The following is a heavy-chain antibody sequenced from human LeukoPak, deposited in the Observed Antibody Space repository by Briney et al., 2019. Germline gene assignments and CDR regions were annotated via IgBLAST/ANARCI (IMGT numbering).Heavy chain of an antibody. D-gene: IGHD3-16*02. J-gene: IGHJ5*02. CDR1: GFTFSSYW. V-gene: IGHV3-74*01. CDR3: ARGGGYYDYVWGSYRYTGDWFDP. Sequence: GGSLRLSCAASGFTFSSYWMHWVRQAPGKGLVWVSRINSDGSSTSYADSVKGRFTVSRDNAKNTLYLQMNSLRAEDTAVYYCARGGGYYDYVWGSYRYTGDWFDPWGQGTLVTVSS. CDR2: INSDGSST.